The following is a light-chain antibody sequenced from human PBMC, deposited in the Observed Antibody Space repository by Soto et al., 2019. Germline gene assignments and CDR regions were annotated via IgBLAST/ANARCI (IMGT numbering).Light chain of an antibody. J-gene: IGKJ4*01. V-gene: IGKV3-15*01. CDR2: DTS. CDR3: QPYNNWTLT. CDR1: QSVSGIY. Sequence: EIVLTQSPGTRSLSPGERATLSWRASQSVSGIYLAWYQQKCGQAPRLVIYDTSTRATGVPTRFSGSRSGAEFTLTINSLKSEDFAVYYCQPYNNWTLTFGGGTKVDIK.